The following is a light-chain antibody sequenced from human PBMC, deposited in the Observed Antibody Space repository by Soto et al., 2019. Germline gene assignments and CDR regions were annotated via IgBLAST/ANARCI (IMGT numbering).Light chain of an antibody. Sequence: SSELTQPPSVSVSPGQTASITCSGDKLGDKYACWYQQKPGQSPVLVIYQDSKRPSGIPERFSGSNSGNTAALTMSGTQAMDEADYACQAWDSSAGVFGTGTKLTVL. CDR2: QDS. J-gene: IGLJ1*01. CDR1: KLGDKY. CDR3: QAWDSSAGV. V-gene: IGLV3-1*01.